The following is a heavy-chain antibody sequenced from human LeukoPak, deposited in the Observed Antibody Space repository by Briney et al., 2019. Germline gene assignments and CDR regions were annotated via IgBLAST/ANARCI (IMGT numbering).Heavy chain of an antibody. CDR2: IWYDGSNK. Sequence: GGSLRLSCAASGFTFSSYAMSWVRQAPGKGLEWVAVIWYDGSNKYYADSVKGRFTISRDNSKNTLYLQMNSLRAEDTAVYYCAKDPGITMIVPYGMDVWGQGTTVTVSS. J-gene: IGHJ6*02. D-gene: IGHD3-22*01. CDR1: GFTFSSYA. CDR3: AKDPGITMIVPYGMDV. V-gene: IGHV3-30*02.